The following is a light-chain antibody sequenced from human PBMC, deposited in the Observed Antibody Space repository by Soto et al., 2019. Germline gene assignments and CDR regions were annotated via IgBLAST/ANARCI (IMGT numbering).Light chain of an antibody. Sequence: DIQMTQSHTTLSASVGDRVTITCRASQSISSWLAWYQQKPGKAPKLLIYDASSLESGVPSRFSGSGSGTEFTLTISSLQPDDFATYYCQQYNSYSWTFGQGTKVEIK. V-gene: IGKV1-5*01. CDR2: DAS. J-gene: IGKJ1*01. CDR1: QSISSW. CDR3: QQYNSYSWT.